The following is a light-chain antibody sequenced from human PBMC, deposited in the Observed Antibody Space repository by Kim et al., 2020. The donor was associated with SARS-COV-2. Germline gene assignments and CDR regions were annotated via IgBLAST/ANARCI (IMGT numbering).Light chain of an antibody. CDR3: QTWDSNTGV. J-gene: IGLJ1*01. CDR2: QDD. Sequence: SYELTQPPSVSVSPGQTATITCSGDGLGDKYVYWFQQRPGQSPVLVIYQDDKRPSRIPERFSGSNSGNTATLTISGTQAVDEADYYCQTWDSNTGVFGPGTEVTVL. V-gene: IGLV3-1*01. CDR1: GLGDKY.